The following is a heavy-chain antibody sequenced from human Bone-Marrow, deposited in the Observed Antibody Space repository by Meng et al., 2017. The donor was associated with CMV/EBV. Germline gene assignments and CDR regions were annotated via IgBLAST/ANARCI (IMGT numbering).Heavy chain of an antibody. V-gene: IGHV4-31*02. CDR3: ARSTYDSSGYWVY. Sequence: VSGGSISSGGYYWTEIRQHPGKSLEWIGYIYYSGSTYYNPSLKSRLTISVDTSKNQFSLKLSSVTAADTAVYYCARSTYDSSGYWVYWGQGTLVTVSS. J-gene: IGHJ4*02. D-gene: IGHD3-22*01. CDR1: GGSISSGGYY. CDR2: IYYSGST.